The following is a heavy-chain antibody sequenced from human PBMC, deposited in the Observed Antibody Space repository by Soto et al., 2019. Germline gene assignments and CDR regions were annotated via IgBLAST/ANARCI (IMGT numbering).Heavy chain of an antibody. D-gene: IGHD3-16*01. V-gene: IGHV1-18*01. CDR1: GYPFTHYG. CDR3: ARDQSFDRTYYYCIDV. CDR2: ISPFNGNT. J-gene: IGHJ6*02. Sequence: QVQLVQSGVEVKKPGASVRVSCKSSGYPFTHYGITWIRQARGQGLEWMGWISPFNGNTNYGQTLQGRVTLTTETYTSTVYMALRSLSSDDTAVYYCARDQSFDRTYYYCIDVWGQGTTVTVSS.